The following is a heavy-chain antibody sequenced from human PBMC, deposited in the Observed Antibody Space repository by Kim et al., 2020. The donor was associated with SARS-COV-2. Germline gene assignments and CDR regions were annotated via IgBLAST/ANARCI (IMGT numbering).Heavy chain of an antibody. D-gene: IGHD3-10*01. CDR1: GGSFSGYY. J-gene: IGHJ4*02. V-gene: IGHV4-34*01. CDR2: INHSGST. CDR3: ARGRITMVRGVIITLVFDY. Sequence: SETLSLTCAVYGGSFSGYYWSWIRQPPGKGLEWIWEINHSGSTNYNPSLKSRVTISVDTSKTQLSLKLSFVTAADTAVYYCARGRITMVRGVIITLVFDYWGQGTLVTVSS.